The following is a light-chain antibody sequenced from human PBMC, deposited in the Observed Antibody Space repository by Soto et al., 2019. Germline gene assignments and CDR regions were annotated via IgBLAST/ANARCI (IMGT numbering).Light chain of an antibody. CDR1: SSDVGGYDY. V-gene: IGLV2-14*01. J-gene: IGLJ3*02. CDR2: EVN. CDR3: SSCTSSSTQV. Sequence: QSALTQPASVSGSPGQTITISCTGGSSDVGGYDYVSWYQQHPGKAPKLMIYEVNNRPSGVSSRFSGSKSGNTASLTISGLQAEDEADYYCSSCTSSSTQVLGGGTKLTVL.